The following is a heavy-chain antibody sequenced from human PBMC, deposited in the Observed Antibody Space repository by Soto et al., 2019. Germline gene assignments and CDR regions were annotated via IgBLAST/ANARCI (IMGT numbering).Heavy chain of an antibody. CDR3: ARATSSSWRYGYYFDY. D-gene: IGHD6-13*01. J-gene: IGHJ4*02. CDR2: IYYSGST. V-gene: IGHV4-31*03. Sequence: SETLSLTCTVSGGSISSGGYYWSWIRQHPGKGLEWIGYIYYSGSTYYNPSLKSRVTISVDTSKNQFSLKLSSVTAADTAVYYCARATSSSWRYGYYFDYWGQGTLVTVSS. CDR1: GGSISSGGYY.